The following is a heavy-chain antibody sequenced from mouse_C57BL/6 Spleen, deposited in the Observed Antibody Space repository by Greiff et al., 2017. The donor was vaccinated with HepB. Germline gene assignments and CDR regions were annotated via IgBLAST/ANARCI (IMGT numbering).Heavy chain of an antibody. V-gene: IGHV1-82*01. Sequence: QVQLKQSGPELVKPGASVKISCKASGYAFSSSWMNWVKQRPGKGLEWIGRIYPGDGDTNYNGKFKGKATLTADKSSSTAYMQLSSLTSEDSAVYFCAKGGSYGSSLDYWGQGTTLTVSS. CDR3: AKGGSYGSSLDY. CDR1: GYAFSSSW. CDR2: IYPGDGDT. J-gene: IGHJ2*01. D-gene: IGHD1-1*01.